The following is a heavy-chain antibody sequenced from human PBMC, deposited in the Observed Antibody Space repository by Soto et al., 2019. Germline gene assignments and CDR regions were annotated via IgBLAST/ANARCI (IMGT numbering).Heavy chain of an antibody. Sequence: PSETLSLTCTVSGGSISSYYWSWIRQPPGKGLEWIGYIYYSGGTNYNPSLKSRVTISVDSSKNHFSLKLSSVTAADTAVYYCARRYGGNLDYWGQGTLVTVSS. CDR3: ARRYGGNLDY. J-gene: IGHJ4*02. D-gene: IGHD1-26*01. CDR1: GGSISSYY. CDR2: IYYSGGT. V-gene: IGHV4-59*08.